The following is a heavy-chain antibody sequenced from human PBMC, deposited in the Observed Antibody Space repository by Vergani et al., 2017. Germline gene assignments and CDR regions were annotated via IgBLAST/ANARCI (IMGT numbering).Heavy chain of an antibody. D-gene: IGHD5-18*01. J-gene: IGHJ4*02. CDR1: GFTFSSYA. CDR3: ASSHMRGYSYGHLEAFDY. Sequence: VQLLESGGGLVQPGGSLRLSCAASGFTFSSYAMHWVRQAPGKGLEWVAVISYDGSNKYYADSVKGRFTISRDNSKNTLYLQMNSLRAEDTAVYYCASSHMRGYSYGHLEAFDYWGQGTLVTVSS. V-gene: IGHV3-30-3*01. CDR2: ISYDGSNK.